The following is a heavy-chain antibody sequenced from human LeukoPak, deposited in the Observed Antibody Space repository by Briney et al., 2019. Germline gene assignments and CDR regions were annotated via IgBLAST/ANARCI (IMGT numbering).Heavy chain of an antibody. V-gene: IGHV4-4*02. CDR1: GGSISSSNW. CDR2: INHSGST. Sequence: SETLSLTCAVSGGSISSSNWWSWVRQPPGKGLEWIGEINHSGSTNYNPSLKSRVTISVDTSKNQFSLKLSSVTAADTAVYYCASWSTRGDYWGQGTLVTVSS. D-gene: IGHD2-15*01. CDR3: ASWSTRGDY. J-gene: IGHJ4*02.